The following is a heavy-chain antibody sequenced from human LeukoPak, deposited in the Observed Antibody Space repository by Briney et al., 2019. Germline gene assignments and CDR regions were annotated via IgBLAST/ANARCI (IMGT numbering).Heavy chain of an antibody. D-gene: IGHD3-22*01. J-gene: IGHJ4*02. CDR2: VSTYNGNT. CDR3: ASSPYYYDSSGYYY. CDR1: GYTFTSYG. Sequence: ASVKVSCKASGYTFTSYGISWVRQAPGQGLEWMGWVSTYNGNTNYAQKLQSRVTMTTDTSTSKAYMELRSPRSDDTAVYYCASSPYYYDSSGYYYWGQGTLVTVSS. V-gene: IGHV1-18*01.